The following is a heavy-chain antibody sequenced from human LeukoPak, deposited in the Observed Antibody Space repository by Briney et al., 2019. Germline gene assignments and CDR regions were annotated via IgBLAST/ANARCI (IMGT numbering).Heavy chain of an antibody. CDR2: INSDGSST. D-gene: IGHD4-17*01. CDR3: ASLNHDYGDYVYFDY. CDR1: GFTFDDYA. V-gene: IGHV3-74*01. Sequence: GRSLRLSCAASGFTFDDYAMHWVRQAPGKGLEWVSGINSDGSSTSYADSVKGRFTISRDNAKNTLYLQMNSLRAEDTAVYYCASLNHDYGDYVYFDYWGQGTLVTVSS. J-gene: IGHJ4*02.